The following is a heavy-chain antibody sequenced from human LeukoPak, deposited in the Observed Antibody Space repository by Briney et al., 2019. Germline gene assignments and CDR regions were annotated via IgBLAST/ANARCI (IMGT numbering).Heavy chain of an antibody. D-gene: IGHD4/OR15-4a*01. CDR3: ATELRGYYYYYMDV. CDR2: FDPEDGET. Sequence: ASVKVSCKVSGYTLTELSMHWVRQAPGKGLEWMGGFDPEDGETIYAQKFQGRVTMTEDTSTDTAYMELSSLRPEDTAVYYCATELRGYYYYYMDVWGKGTTVTVSS. V-gene: IGHV1-24*01. CDR1: GYTLTELS. J-gene: IGHJ6*03.